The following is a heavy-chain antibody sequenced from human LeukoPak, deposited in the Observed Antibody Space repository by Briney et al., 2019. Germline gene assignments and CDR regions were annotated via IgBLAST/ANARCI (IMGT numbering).Heavy chain of an antibody. CDR3: ARDEARWFDP. CDR2: ISSSSRYI. V-gene: IGHV3-21*01. J-gene: IGHJ5*02. Sequence: GGSLRLSCAASGFTFRIYSMNGVRQAPGKGLEWVSSISSSSRYIYYADSVKGRFTISRDNVKNSLYLQRNSHRAVDTAVKYCARDEARWFDPWGQGTLVTVSS. CDR1: GFTFRIYS.